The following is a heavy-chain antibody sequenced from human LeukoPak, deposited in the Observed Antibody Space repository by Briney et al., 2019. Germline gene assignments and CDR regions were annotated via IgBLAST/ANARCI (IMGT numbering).Heavy chain of an antibody. Sequence: GGSLRLSCAASGFTFSSYGMHWVRQAPGKGLEWVAFKRYDGSYKNYADSVKGRFTISRDNSKNTLYLQMISLRAEDTAVYYCAKDPRLYSSTYYFEYWGQGALVTVSS. CDR2: KRYDGSYK. CDR3: AKDPRLYSSTYYFEY. CDR1: GFTFSSYG. V-gene: IGHV3-30*02. D-gene: IGHD6-6*01. J-gene: IGHJ4*02.